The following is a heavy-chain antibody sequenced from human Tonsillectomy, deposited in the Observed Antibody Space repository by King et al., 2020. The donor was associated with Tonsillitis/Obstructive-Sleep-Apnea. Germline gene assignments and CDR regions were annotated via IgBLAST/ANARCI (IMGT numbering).Heavy chain of an antibody. V-gene: IGHV4-59*01. CDR1: GGSISSYY. Sequence: VQLQESGPGLVKPSETLSLTCTVAGGSISSYYWSWIRQPPVKGLEGIGYIYFSGSHNSNPSHKSRVTISVVTSKKQFSLKLSSVTAADTAVYYCARGIRGDNDAFDIWGQGTMVTVSS. CDR3: ARGIRGDNDAFDI. D-gene: IGHD3-10*01. CDR2: IYFSGSH. J-gene: IGHJ3*02.